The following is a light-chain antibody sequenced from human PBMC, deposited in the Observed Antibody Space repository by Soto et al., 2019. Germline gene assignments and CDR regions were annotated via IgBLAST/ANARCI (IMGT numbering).Light chain of an antibody. CDR2: GAS. J-gene: IGKJ2*01. V-gene: IGKV3-15*01. Sequence: EIVMTQSPATLSVSPGERATLSCSASQSVSSNLAWYQQKTGQAPRLLIYGASTRATGIPARFSGTESGTEFTFTISGLQSEDFAVYYCQQYNNWPYTFGQGTKLEIK. CDR1: QSVSSN. CDR3: QQYNNWPYT.